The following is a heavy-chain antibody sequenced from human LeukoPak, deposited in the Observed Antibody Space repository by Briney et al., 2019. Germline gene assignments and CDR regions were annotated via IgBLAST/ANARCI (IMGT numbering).Heavy chain of an antibody. CDR2: IIPSSGDT. CDR1: GYSFNSYY. J-gene: IGHJ5*02. V-gene: IGHV1-2*06. CDR3: GRAYRDFWSYIDP. Sequence: ASXKVSCKTSGYSFNSYYVHWVRQAPGQGVEWMGPIIPSSGDTNYAHKFQGIVTMTTDASITRAYMELSSLRSDDTAVYYCGRAYRDFWSYIDPWGRGTLVTVSS. D-gene: IGHD3-3*01.